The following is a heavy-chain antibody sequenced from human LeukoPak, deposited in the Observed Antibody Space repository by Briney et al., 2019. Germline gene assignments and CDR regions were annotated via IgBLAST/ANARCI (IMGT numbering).Heavy chain of an antibody. CDR2: INPNSGGT. CDR3: ARVASKVVVVTVTDY. D-gene: IGHD3-22*01. J-gene: IGHJ4*02. V-gene: IGHV1-2*02. Sequence: ASVKVSCKASGYAFTGYYMHWVRQAPGQGLEWMGWINPNSGGTNYAQKFQGRVTMTRDTSISTAYMELSRLRSDDTAVYYCARVASKVVVVTVTDYWGQGTLVTVSS. CDR1: GYAFTGYY.